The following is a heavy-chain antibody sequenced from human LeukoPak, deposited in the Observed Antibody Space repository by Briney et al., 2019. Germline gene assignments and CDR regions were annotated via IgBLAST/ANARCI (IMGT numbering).Heavy chain of an antibody. V-gene: IGHV3-53*01. CDR2: IYAGGAA. J-gene: IGHJ4*02. D-gene: IGHD2-2*01. CDR3: ATSTSYHFDS. CDR1: GFTVSTNY. Sequence: PGGSLRLSCAASGFTVSTNYLSWVRQAPGKGLEWVSVIYAGGAAYYADYVKGRFTISRDTSNNTLILQMHSLGVEDTAVYYCATSTSYHFDSWGQGTLVTVSS.